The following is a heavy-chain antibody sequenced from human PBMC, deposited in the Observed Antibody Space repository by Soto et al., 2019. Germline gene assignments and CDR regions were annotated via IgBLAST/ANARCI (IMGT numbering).Heavy chain of an antibody. CDR1: GFTFSSYS. Sequence: EVQVVESGGGLVQPGGSLRLSCAASGFTFSSYSMNWVRQAPGKGLEWVSYISSSSSTKFYADSVKGRFTISRDNARKSPYMQMNSLRAEATAVYYCARDMDGGGQGTLVTVSA. J-gene: IGHJ4*02. V-gene: IGHV3-48*01. CDR2: ISSSSSTK. CDR3: ARDMDG. D-gene: IGHD2-2*03.